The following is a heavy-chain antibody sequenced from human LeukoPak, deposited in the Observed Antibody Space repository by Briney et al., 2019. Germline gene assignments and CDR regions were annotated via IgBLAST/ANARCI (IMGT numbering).Heavy chain of an antibody. J-gene: IGHJ6*03. CDR2: TYYSGNP. V-gene: IGHV4-59*01. Sequence: SETLSLTCTVSGGSISNYYWYWMRQPPGKGLEWIAYTYYSGNPNYNPSLKSRATISVDTSKKQVSLKVSSVTAADTAVYYCARGGYYYMDVWGKGTTVTVSS. CDR1: GGSISNYY. CDR3: ARGGYYYMDV.